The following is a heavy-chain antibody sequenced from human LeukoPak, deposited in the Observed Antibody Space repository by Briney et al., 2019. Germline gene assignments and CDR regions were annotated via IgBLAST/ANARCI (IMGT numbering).Heavy chain of an antibody. CDR2: TYYRSKWYN. D-gene: IGHD3-22*01. V-gene: IGHV6-1*01. J-gene: IGHJ4*02. Sequence: SQTLSLTCAISGDSVSSNSAAWNWIRQSPSRGLEWLGRTYYRSKWYNDYAVSVKSRITINPDTSKNQFSLQLNSVTPEDTAVYYCARDGPTGDYYDSSGYPKPFDYWGQGTLVTVSS. CDR3: ARDGPTGDYYDSSGYPKPFDY. CDR1: GDSVSSNSAA.